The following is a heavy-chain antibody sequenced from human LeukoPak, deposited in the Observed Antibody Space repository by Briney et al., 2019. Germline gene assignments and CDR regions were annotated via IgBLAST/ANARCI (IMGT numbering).Heavy chain of an antibody. J-gene: IGHJ5*02. CDR1: GYTLTELS. V-gene: IGHV1-24*01. CDR3: ARPPSMVRAVGHWFDP. CDR2: FDPEDGET. D-gene: IGHD3-10*01. Sequence: RASVKVSCKVSGYTLTELSMHWVRQAPGKGLEWMGGFDPEDGETIYAQKFQGRVTMTRDTSISTAYMELSRLRSDDTAVYYCARPPSMVRAVGHWFDPWGQGTLVSVPS.